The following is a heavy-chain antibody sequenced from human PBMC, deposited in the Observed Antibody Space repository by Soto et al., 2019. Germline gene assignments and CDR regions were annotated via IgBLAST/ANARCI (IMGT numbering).Heavy chain of an antibody. CDR3: ARDRKYYDILTGP. J-gene: IGHJ5*02. V-gene: IGHV3-7*01. D-gene: IGHD3-9*01. Sequence: PGGSLRLSCAASGFTFSSYWMSWVRQAPGKGLEWVANIKQDGSEKYYVDSVKGRLTISRDNAKNSLYLQMNSLRAEDTAVYYCARDRKYYDILTGPWGQGTLVTVSS. CDR2: IKQDGSEK. CDR1: GFTFSSYW.